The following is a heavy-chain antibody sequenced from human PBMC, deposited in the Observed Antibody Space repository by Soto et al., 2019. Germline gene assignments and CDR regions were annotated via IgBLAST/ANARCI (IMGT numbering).Heavy chain of an antibody. V-gene: IGHV3-30*18. Sequence: QVQLVESGGGVVQPGRSLRLSCAASGFTFSSYGMHWVRQAPGKGLEWVAVISYDGSNKYYADSVKGRFTISRDNSKNTLYLQMNSLRAEDTAVYYCAKDLHYGGNPPSIMDVWGQGTTVTVSS. J-gene: IGHJ6*02. CDR1: GFTFSSYG. CDR3: AKDLHYGGNPPSIMDV. CDR2: ISYDGSNK. D-gene: IGHD4-17*01.